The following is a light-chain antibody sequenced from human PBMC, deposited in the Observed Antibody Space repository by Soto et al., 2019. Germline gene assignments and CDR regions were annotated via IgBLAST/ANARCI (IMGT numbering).Light chain of an antibody. CDR2: DAS. Sequence: DIQMTQSPSTLSSSIGDRFTITFLSSQSISSWLAWYQQKTGKAPKLLIYDASILESGVPSRFSGSGSGTEFTLTISSLQPDDFATYYCQQYDSYSYTFGQGTKVDI. CDR3: QQYDSYSYT. CDR1: QSISSW. V-gene: IGKV1-5*01. J-gene: IGKJ2*01.